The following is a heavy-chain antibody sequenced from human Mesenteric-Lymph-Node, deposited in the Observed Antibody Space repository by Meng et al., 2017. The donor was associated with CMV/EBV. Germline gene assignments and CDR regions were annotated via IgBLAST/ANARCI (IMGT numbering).Heavy chain of an antibody. V-gene: IGHV1-69*10. CDR3: ARVVLRYFDWLLYFDY. CDR1: GGTFSSYA. Sequence: KVSCKASGGTFSSYAISWVRQAPGQGLEWMGGIIPILGIANYAQKFQGRVTITADKSTSTAYMELSSLRSEDTAVYYCARVVLRYFDWLLYFDYWGQGTLVTVSS. J-gene: IGHJ4*02. CDR2: IIPILGIA. D-gene: IGHD3-9*01.